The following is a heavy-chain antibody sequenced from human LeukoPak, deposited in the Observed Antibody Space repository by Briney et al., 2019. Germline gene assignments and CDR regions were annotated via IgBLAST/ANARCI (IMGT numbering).Heavy chain of an antibody. D-gene: IGHD6-19*01. J-gene: IGHJ6*03. CDR2: IIPIFGTA. CDR1: GGTFSSYA. V-gene: IGHV1-69*06. CDR3: ARDAERYSSGWDSWDYYYYYYMDV. Sequence: WASVKVSCKASGGTFSSYAISWVRQAPGQGLEWMGGIIPIFGTANYAQKFQGRVTITADKSTSTAYMELSSLRSEDTAVYYCARDAERYSSGWDSWDYYYYYYMDVWGKGTTVTVSS.